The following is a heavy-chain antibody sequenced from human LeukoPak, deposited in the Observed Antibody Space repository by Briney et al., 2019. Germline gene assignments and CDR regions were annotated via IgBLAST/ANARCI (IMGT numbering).Heavy chain of an antibody. CDR1: GYSISSGYY. D-gene: IGHD3-22*01. J-gene: IGHJ5*02. CDR2: IYHSGST. Sequence: SETLSLTCAVSGYSISSGYYWGWIRQPPGKGLEWIGNIYHSGSTYYNPSLKSRVTISVDTSKNQFSLKLSSVTAADTAVYYCARGTYYYDNSGSNWFDPWGQGTLVTVSS. CDR3: ARGTYYYDNSGSNWFDP. V-gene: IGHV4-38-2*01.